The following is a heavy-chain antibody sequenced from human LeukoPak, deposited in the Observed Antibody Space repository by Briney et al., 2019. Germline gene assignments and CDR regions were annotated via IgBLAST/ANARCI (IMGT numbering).Heavy chain of an antibody. D-gene: IGHD3-9*01. V-gene: IGHV1-18*01. CDR1: GYTFTSYG. Sequence: ASVKVSCKASGYTFTSYGISWVRQAPGQGLEWMGWISAYNGNTNYAQKPQGRVTMTTDTSTSTAYMELRSLRSDDTAVYYCARVVVERYFDWLPRNWGQGTLVTVSS. CDR2: ISAYNGNT. CDR3: ARVVVERYFDWLPRN. J-gene: IGHJ4*02.